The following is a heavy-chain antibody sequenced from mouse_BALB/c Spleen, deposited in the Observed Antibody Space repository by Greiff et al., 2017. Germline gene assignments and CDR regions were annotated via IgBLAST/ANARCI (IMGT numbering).Heavy chain of an antibody. CDR1: GYTFTSYY. Sequence: VKLVESGAELVKPGASVKLSCKASGYTFTSYYMYWVKQRPGQGLEWIGEINPSNGGTNFNEKFKSKATLTVDKSSSTAYMQLSSLTSEDSAVYYCTTCLSGTAMDYWGQGTSVTVSS. J-gene: IGHJ4*01. V-gene: IGHV1S81*02. CDR2: INPSNGGT. D-gene: IGHD4-1*01. CDR3: TTCLSGTAMDY.